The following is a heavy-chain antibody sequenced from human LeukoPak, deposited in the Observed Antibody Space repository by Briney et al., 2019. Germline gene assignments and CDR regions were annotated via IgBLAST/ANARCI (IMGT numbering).Heavy chain of an antibody. V-gene: IGHV3-7*01. CDR3: ARDRSGPGYHFDY. J-gene: IGHJ4*02. CDR2: IKPDGSEG. Sequence: GGSLRLSCAASGFTFSSSWMTWVRQAPGKGLEWGANIKPDGSEGSYVDSVKGRFTISRDNAKNSLFLQMISLRAEDTAVYYCARDRSGPGYHFDYWGQGTLVTVSS. D-gene: IGHD1-1*01. CDR1: GFTFSSSW.